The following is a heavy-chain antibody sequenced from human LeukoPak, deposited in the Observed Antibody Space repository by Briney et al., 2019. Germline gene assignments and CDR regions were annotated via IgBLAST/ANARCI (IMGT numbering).Heavy chain of an antibody. CDR1: GGSSSGYY. V-gene: IGHV4-34*01. D-gene: IGHD2/OR15-2a*01. CDR2: INHSGST. J-gene: IGHJ4*02. Sequence: SETLSLTCAVYGGSSSGYYWSWIRQPPGKGLEWIGEINHSGSTNYNPSLKSRVTISVDTSKSQFSLKLSSVTAADTAVYYCARGPLSVYFDYWGQGTLVTVSS. CDR3: ARGPLSVYFDY.